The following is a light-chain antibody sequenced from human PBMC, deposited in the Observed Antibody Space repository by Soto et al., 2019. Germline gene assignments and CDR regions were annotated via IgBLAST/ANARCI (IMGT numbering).Light chain of an antibody. CDR2: DSS. J-gene: IGKJ2*01. CDR3: QQYNNWPPRYT. Sequence: DIVLTQSPATLSVSPGESATLSCRASQSVSRALACYQHVPGQAPRLLIYDSSTRATGVPARFSGSGSGTQFTLTISSLQSEDFAVYYCQQYNNWPPRYTFGQGTKLQI. CDR1: QSVSRA. V-gene: IGKV3-15*01.